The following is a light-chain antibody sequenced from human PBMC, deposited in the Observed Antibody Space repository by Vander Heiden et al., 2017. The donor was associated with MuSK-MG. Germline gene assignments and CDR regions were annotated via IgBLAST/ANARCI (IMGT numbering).Light chain of an antibody. V-gene: IGKV1-13*02. J-gene: IGKJ4*01. CDR3: QQVNRYPLT. Sequence: FQLPQSPSSLSASVGDRVTITCRASQGVINALARYQQKPGKAPELLIYDASSLESGVPSRFSGSGSGTDFTLTISRLQPEDFATYYCQQVNRYPLTFGGGTKVEI. CDR2: DAS. CDR1: QGVINA.